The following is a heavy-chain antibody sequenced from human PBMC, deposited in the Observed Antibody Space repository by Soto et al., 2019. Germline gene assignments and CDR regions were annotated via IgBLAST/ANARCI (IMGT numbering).Heavy chain of an antibody. Sequence: QLQLQESGPGLVKPSETLSLTCTVSGGSISSSSYYWGWIRQPPGKGLEWIGSVYYSGSSYYNPSLRGRVTISGDTSKNQCSLKLSSVSAADTAVYYCASSSSWHIIYYWGQGTLVTVSS. CDR2: VYYSGSS. J-gene: IGHJ4*02. CDR1: GGSISSSSYY. V-gene: IGHV4-39*01. CDR3: ASSSSWHIIYY. D-gene: IGHD6-13*01.